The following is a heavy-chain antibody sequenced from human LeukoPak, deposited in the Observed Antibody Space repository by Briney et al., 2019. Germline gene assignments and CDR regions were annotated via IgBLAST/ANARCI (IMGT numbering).Heavy chain of an antibody. V-gene: IGHV3-23*01. CDR2: ISGSGGST. D-gene: IGHD3-10*01. J-gene: IGHJ3*02. CDR1: GFTFSGYA. Sequence: GGSLRLSCAASGFTFSGYAMSWVRQAPGKGLEWVSAISGSGGSTYYADSVKGRFTISRDNSKNTLYLQMNSQRAEDTAVYYCAKRPYYYGSGDAFDIWGQGTMVTVSS. CDR3: AKRPYYYGSGDAFDI.